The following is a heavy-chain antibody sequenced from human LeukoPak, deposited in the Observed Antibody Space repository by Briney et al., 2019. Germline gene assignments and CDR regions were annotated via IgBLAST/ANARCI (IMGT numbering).Heavy chain of an antibody. V-gene: IGHV1-18*01. D-gene: IGHD4-23*01. CDR3: ARDAYGGSLLNWFDP. J-gene: IGHJ5*02. CDR2: ISAYNGNT. Sequence: ASVKVSCKASGYTFTSYGISWVRQAPGQGLEWMGWISAYNGNTNYAQKLQGRVTMTTDTSTSTAYMELRSLRSDDTAVYYCARDAYGGSLLNWFDPWGQGTLVTVSS. CDR1: GYTFTSYG.